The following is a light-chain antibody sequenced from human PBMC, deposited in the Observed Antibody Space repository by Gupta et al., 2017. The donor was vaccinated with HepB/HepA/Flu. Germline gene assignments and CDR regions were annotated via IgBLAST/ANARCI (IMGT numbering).Light chain of an antibody. CDR1: SSSFGGNY. CDR3: AAWDDSLSAVV. Sequence: QSVLTPPPSASGTPGQRVTFSCSGSSSSFGGNYVYWYQQLPGTAPKLLIYRNNQRPSGVPDRCSGSKSGTSASLAISGLRSEDEADYYCAAWDDSLSAVVFGGGTKLTV. J-gene: IGLJ2*01. V-gene: IGLV1-47*01. CDR2: RNN.